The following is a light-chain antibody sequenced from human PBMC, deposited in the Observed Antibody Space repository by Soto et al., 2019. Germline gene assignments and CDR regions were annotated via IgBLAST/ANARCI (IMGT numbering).Light chain of an antibody. Sequence: QSALTQPASVSGSPGQSITISCTGTSSDVGDHNYVSWYQQQPGKAPKLMIYAVSNRPSGVSNRFSGSKSGNTASLTISGLYAEDADDYYCSSYTSSSTVIFGGGTKLTVL. CDR2: AVS. V-gene: IGLV2-14*03. J-gene: IGLJ2*01. CDR3: SSYTSSSTVI. CDR1: SSDVGDHNY.